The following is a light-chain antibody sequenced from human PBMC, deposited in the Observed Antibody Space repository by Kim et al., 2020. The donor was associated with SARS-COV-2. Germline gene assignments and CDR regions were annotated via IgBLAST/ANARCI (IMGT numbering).Light chain of an antibody. V-gene: IGKV3D-7*01. CDR3: QQDYNLPWT. CDR1: QGISSNY. Sequence: PGERVTLSCRASQGISSNYLACYQQKPGQAPRLLIYGASTRATGIPARFSGSGSGTDFTLTISSLQPEDFAVYYCQQDYNLPWTFGQGTKVDIK. CDR2: GAS. J-gene: IGKJ1*01.